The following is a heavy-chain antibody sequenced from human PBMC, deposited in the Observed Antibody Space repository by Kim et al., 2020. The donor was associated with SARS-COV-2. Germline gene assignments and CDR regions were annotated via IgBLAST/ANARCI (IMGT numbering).Heavy chain of an antibody. V-gene: IGHV4-34*01. J-gene: IGHJ4*02. CDR1: GGSFSGYY. Sequence: SETLSLTCAVYGGSFSGYYWSWIRQPPGKVLEWIGEINHSGSTNYNPSLKSRVTISVDTSKNQFSLKLSSVTAADTAVYYCARGYREQWLVTYYFDYWGQGTLVTVSS. CDR3: ARGYREQWLVTYYFDY. D-gene: IGHD6-19*01. CDR2: INHSGST.